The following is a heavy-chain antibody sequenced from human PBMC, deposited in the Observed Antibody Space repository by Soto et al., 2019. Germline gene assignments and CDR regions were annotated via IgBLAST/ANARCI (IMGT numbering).Heavy chain of an antibody. V-gene: IGHV3-23*01. CDR2: ISGSGGST. CDR1: GFTFSSYA. CDR3: AKRYDFWSGYNDY. J-gene: IGHJ4*02. D-gene: IGHD3-3*01. Sequence: GGSLRLSCAASGFTFSSYAMSWVRQAPGKGLEWVPAISGSGGSTYYADSVKGRFTISRDDSKNTLYLQMNSLRAEDTAVYYCAKRYDFWSGYNDYWAQGTLVTVSS.